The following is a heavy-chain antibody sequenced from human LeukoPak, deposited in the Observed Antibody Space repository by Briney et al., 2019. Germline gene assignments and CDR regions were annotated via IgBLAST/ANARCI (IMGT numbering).Heavy chain of an antibody. CDR1: GFTFSSYW. D-gene: IGHD1-1*01. J-gene: IGHJ3*02. Sequence: GGSLRLSCAASGFTFSSYWMSWVRQAPGKGLEWVANIKQDGSEKYYVDSVKGRFTISRDKAKNSLYLQMNSLRGEDTAVYYCAKDSIDHNGIYDAFDIWGQGTLVTVSS. V-gene: IGHV3-7*03. CDR2: IKQDGSEK. CDR3: AKDSIDHNGIYDAFDI.